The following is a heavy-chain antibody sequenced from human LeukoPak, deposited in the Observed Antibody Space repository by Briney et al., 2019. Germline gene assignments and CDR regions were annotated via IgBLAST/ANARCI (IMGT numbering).Heavy chain of an antibody. CDR2: IHRSGST. J-gene: IGHJ4*02. V-gene: IGHV4-59*12. Sequence: ASETLSLTCTVSGGSISSYYWSWIRQPPGKGLEWIGEIHRSGSTNYNPSLQSRVTISIDRSKNQIALELSSVTAADTAVYYCAREIVGGFNPGAYWGQGTLVTVSS. CDR3: AREIVGGFNPGAY. CDR1: GGSISSYY. D-gene: IGHD1-14*01.